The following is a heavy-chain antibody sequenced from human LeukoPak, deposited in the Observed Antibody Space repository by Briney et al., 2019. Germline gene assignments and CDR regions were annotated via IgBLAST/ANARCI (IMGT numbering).Heavy chain of an antibody. CDR2: IYYSGST. CDR1: GGSISSYC. J-gene: IGHJ6*03. D-gene: IGHD3-3*02. Sequence: PSETLSLTCTVSGGSISSYCWSWIRQPPGKGLEWVGYIYYSGSTNYNPSLKSRVTISVDTSKNQFSLKLSSVTAADTAVQYCARALASSGPFYYYYYYMDAWGKGTTVTVCS. CDR3: ARALASSGPFYYYYYYMDA. V-gene: IGHV4-59*01.